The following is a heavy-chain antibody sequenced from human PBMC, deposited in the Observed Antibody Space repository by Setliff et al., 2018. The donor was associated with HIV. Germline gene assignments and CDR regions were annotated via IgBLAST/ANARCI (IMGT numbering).Heavy chain of an antibody. CDR3: ARRRDYSTVAPRPPNWFDP. Sequence: PSETLSLTCAVYGGSFSGYYWSWIRQPPGKGLEWIGEINHSGSTNYNPSLKSRVTMSVATSKNQFPLKLSSVTAADTAVYYCARRRDYSTVAPRPPNWFDPWGQGTLVTVSS. CDR2: INHSGST. J-gene: IGHJ5*02. V-gene: IGHV4-34*01. D-gene: IGHD6-6*01. CDR1: GGSFSGYY.